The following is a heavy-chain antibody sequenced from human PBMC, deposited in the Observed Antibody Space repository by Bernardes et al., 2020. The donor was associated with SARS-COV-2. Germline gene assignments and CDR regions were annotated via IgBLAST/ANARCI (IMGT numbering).Heavy chain of an antibody. CDR1: GFSVNTNY. V-gene: IGHV3-53*05. Sequence: GGSLRLSCEVSGFSVNTNYMTWVRQAPGKGLEWVSVIYSGGSTFYANSVKGRFTISRDNSKNTLYLQMGSLRAEDMAVYYCACLSVAGRFDYWGQGTLVTVSS. CDR3: ACLSVAGRFDY. D-gene: IGHD6-19*01. J-gene: IGHJ4*02. CDR2: IYSGGST.